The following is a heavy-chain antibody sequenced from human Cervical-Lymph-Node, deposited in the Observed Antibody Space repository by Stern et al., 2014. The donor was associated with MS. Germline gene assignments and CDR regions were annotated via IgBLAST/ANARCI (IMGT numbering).Heavy chain of an antibody. D-gene: IGHD4/OR15-4a*01. Sequence: VQLEESGGGLVKPGGSLRLSCAGSGFTFSDYYMTWMRQAPGKGLEWVSYISSSGSTRFYAESVKGRFTVSRDNAKNSLFLQMNSLRVEDTAVYYCARRDPGVRDYYYYYALDVWGQGTTVTVSS. V-gene: IGHV3-11*01. CDR3: ARRDPGVRDYYYYYALDV. CDR1: GFTFSDYY. J-gene: IGHJ6*02. CDR2: ISSSGSTR.